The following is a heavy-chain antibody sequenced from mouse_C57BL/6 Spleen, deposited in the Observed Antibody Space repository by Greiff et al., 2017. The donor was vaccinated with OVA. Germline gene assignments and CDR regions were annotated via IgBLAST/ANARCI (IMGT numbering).Heavy chain of an antibody. D-gene: IGHD1-1*01. J-gene: IGHJ1*03. Sequence: DVKLVESGGGLVQPGGSLSLSCAASGFTFTDHYMSWVRQPPGKALEWLGFIRNKVNGYTTEYIASVKGRFTISRDNSQSILYLQMNALRAEDSATYYCARYSGSHWYFDVWGTGTTVTVSS. CDR1: GFTFTDHY. V-gene: IGHV7-3*01. CDR3: ARYSGSHWYFDV. CDR2: IRNKVNGYTT.